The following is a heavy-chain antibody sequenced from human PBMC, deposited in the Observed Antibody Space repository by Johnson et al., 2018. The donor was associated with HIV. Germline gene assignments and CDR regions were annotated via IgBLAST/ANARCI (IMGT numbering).Heavy chain of an antibody. CDR3: TTDYSTPIVVVVAATPDAFDI. J-gene: IGHJ3*02. V-gene: IGHV3-15*01. Sequence: VESGGGLVKPGGSLRLSCAASGFTFSNAWMSWVHQAPGKGLEWVGRIKSKTDGGTTDYAAPVKGRFTISRDDSKNTLYLQMNSLKTEDTAVYYCTTDYSTPIVVVVAATPDAFDIWGQGTMVTVSS. CDR1: GFTFSNAW. CDR2: IKSKTDGGTT. D-gene: IGHD2-15*01.